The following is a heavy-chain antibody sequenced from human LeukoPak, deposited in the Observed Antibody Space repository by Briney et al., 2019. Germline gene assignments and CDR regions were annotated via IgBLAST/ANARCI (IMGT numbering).Heavy chain of an antibody. CDR3: ARDLANPVVAAKEFYYYYYVDV. CDR1: GGTFSSYA. D-gene: IGHD2-15*01. V-gene: IGHV1-69*05. CDR2: IIPIFGTA. J-gene: IGHJ6*03. Sequence: GASVKVSCKASGGTFSSYAISWVRQAPGQGLEWMGRIIPIFGTANYAQKFQGRVTLTTDESTSTAYMELSSLRSEDTAVYYCARDLANPVVAAKEFYYYYYVDVWGRGTTVTVSS.